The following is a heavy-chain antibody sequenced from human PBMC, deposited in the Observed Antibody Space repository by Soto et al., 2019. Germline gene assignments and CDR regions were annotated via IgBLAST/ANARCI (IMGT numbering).Heavy chain of an antibody. V-gene: IGHV1-18*01. CDR1: GYIFVNYG. Sequence: QVQLVQSGDEVKKPGASVKVSCKASGYIFVNYGIAWVRQAPGQGLEWMGWNSPYTGNTHSATKVQGRLTMTTDTSTSTAYMDLGRLTSDDTAVYYCVMVDNYVTPTPQDVWGQGTTVTVSS. J-gene: IGHJ6*02. CDR2: NSPYTGNT. CDR3: VMVDNYVTPTPQDV. D-gene: IGHD3-16*01.